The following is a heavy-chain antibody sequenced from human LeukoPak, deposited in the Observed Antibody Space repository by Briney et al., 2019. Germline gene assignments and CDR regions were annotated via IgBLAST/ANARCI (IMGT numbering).Heavy chain of an antibody. J-gene: IGHJ4*02. V-gene: IGHV3-30-3*02. CDR3: AKDFGTIVEILNYYFDS. CDR1: GFTFSSYV. CDR2: VSNDGSSK. D-gene: IGHD3-3*01. Sequence: PGGSLRLSCAASGFTFSSYVFHWVRQAPGKGLEWVAVVSNDGSSKTYADSVKGRFTISRDNSRNTLYLQMNNLRAEDTALYYCAKDFGTIVEILNYYFDSWGQGTLVTVSS.